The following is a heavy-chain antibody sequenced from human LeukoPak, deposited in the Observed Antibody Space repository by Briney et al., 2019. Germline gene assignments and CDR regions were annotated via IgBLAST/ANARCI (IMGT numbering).Heavy chain of an antibody. Sequence: SVNVSCKASGDTFSSYVISWVRHAPGQGLEWMGGIIPIFGTANYAQKFQGRVTITADESTSTAYMELSSLRSEDTAVYYCAREYLTGYYPVGLNWFDPWGQGTLVTVSS. CDR2: IIPIFGTA. D-gene: IGHD3-9*01. V-gene: IGHV1-69*01. CDR1: GDTFSSYV. J-gene: IGHJ5*02. CDR3: AREYLTGYYPVGLNWFDP.